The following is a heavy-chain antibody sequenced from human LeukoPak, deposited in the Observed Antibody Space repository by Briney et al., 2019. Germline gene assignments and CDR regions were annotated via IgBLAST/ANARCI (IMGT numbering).Heavy chain of an antibody. V-gene: IGHV1-8*02. D-gene: IGHD6-13*01. CDR1: GYTFTSYY. Sequence: ASVKVSCKASGYTFTSYYMHWVRQATGQGLEWMGWMNPNSGNTGYAQKFQGRVTMTRNTSISTAYMELSSLRSEDTAVYYCARGGSSWYDHYYYGMDVWGQGTTVTVSS. J-gene: IGHJ6*02. CDR3: ARGGSSWYDHYYYGMDV. CDR2: MNPNSGNT.